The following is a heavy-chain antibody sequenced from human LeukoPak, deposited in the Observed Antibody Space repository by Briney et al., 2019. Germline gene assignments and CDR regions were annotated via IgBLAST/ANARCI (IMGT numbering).Heavy chain of an antibody. CDR3: AAAYFMTTVTGQFDY. CDR2: IIPIFGTA. CDR1: GGTFSSYA. D-gene: IGHD4-11*01. Sequence: SVKVSCKASGGTFSSYAISWVRQAPGQGLEWMGGIIPIFGTANYAQKFQERVTITRDMSTSTAYMELSSLRSEDTAVYYCAAAYFMTTVTGQFDYWGQGTLVTVSS. J-gene: IGHJ4*02. V-gene: IGHV1-69*05.